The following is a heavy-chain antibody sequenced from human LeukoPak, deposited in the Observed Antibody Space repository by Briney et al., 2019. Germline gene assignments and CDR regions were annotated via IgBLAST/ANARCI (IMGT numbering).Heavy chain of an antibody. CDR1: GGSISSYY. D-gene: IGHD4-17*01. CDR3: AREVGPGYGDYYYYHYMDV. CDR2: IYTSGST. V-gene: IGHV4-4*07. J-gene: IGHJ6*03. Sequence: SETLSLTCTVSGGSISSYYWSWIRQPAGKGLEWIGRIYTSGSTNYNPSLKSRVTMSVDTSKNQFSLKLSSVTAADTAVYYCAREVGPGYGDYYYYHYMDVWGKGTTVTVSS.